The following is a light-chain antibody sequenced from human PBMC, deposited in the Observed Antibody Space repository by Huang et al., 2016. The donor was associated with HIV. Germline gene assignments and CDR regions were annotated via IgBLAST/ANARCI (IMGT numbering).Light chain of an antibody. V-gene: IGKV3-11*01. J-gene: IGKJ2*01. Sequence: EIVLTQSPATLSLSPGERVALSCRASQNIKNELSWYQKRPGQAPRLLISNASNRATGIPARFSGSGSGTDFTLTISSLEPEDFVVYFCQQRTNWPPGYTFGQGTKL. CDR3: QQRTNWPPGYT. CDR2: NAS. CDR1: QNIKNE.